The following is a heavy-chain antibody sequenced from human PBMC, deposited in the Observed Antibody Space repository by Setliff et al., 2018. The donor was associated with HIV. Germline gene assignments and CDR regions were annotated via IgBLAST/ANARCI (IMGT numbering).Heavy chain of an antibody. CDR1: GFSFRSYA. D-gene: IGHD4-17*01. CDR3: AKDPNGDYVGAFDS. CDR2: ITGSGGTI. Sequence: PGGSLRLSCVASGFSFRSYAMTWVRQAPGKGLEWVSVITGSGGTIYQTDSVRGRFTVSGDNSKNTLYLQMNNLRVEDTAVYYCAKDPNGDYVGAFDSWGPGTMVTVSS. J-gene: IGHJ3*01. V-gene: IGHV3-23*01.